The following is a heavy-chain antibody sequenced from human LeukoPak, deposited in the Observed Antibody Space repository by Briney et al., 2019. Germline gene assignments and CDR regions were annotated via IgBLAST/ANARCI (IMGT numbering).Heavy chain of an antibody. CDR1: GYTLTELS. CDR3: ARDVAAAVNFDY. D-gene: IGHD6-13*01. CDR2: INPNSGGT. V-gene: IGHV1-2*03. Sequence: LEASVKVSCKVSGYTLTELSMHWVRQAPGQGLEWMGWINPNSGGTNYAQKFQGRVTMTRDTSISTAYMELSRLRSDDTAVYYCARDVAAAVNFDYWGQGTLVTVSS. J-gene: IGHJ4*02.